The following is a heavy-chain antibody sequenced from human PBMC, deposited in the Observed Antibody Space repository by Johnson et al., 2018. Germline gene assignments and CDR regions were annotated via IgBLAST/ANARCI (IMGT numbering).Heavy chain of an antibody. CDR1: GFTFSSYS. CDR3: AGDLTLNYGGKWDGAFDI. J-gene: IGHJ3*02. V-gene: IGHV3-21*01. D-gene: IGHD4-23*01. CDR2: ISSSSSYI. Sequence: VQLVESGGGLVKPGGSLRLSCAASGFTFSSYSMNWVRQAPGKGLEWVSSISSSSSYIYYADSVKGRFTISRDNAKNSLYLQMNSLRAEDTAVYYCAGDLTLNYGGKWDGAFDIWGQGTMVTVSS.